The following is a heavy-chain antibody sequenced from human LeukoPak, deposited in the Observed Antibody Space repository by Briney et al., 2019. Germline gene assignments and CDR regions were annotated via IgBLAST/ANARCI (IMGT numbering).Heavy chain of an antibody. D-gene: IGHD6-13*01. V-gene: IGHV3-23*03. CDR3: AKAQGAWYYFDS. Sequence: PGGSLRHSCAASGFTVSSFARSWVRQAPGKGLEWVSVFTTGANYTYYADSVKGRFTMTRDNSKNTIFLQLNNVRADDTAVYFCAKAQGAWYYFDSWGQGTLVTVSS. CDR1: GFTVSSFA. CDR2: FTTGANYT. J-gene: IGHJ4*02.